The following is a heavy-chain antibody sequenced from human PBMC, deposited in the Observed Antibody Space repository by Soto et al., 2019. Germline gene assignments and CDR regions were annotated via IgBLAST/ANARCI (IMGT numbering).Heavy chain of an antibody. V-gene: IGHV1-69*12. D-gene: IGHD3-22*01. CDR3: ARDRGHSSGYYPYWFDP. J-gene: IGHJ5*02. CDR1: GGTFSSYA. CDR2: IIPIFGTA. Sequence: QVQLVQSGAEVKKPGSSVKVSCKASGGTFSSYAISWVRQAPGQGLEWMGEIIPIFGTANYAQKFQGRVAITADESTSTAYMELSSLSSEDTAVYYFARDRGHSSGYYPYWFDPWGQGTLVTVSS.